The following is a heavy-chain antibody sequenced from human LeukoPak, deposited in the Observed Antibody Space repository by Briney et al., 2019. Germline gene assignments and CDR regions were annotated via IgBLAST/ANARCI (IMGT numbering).Heavy chain of an antibody. CDR1: GFTFSSYS. V-gene: IGHV3-30*03. CDR3: ARDRANRYFDY. Sequence: GGSLRLSCAASGFTFSSYSMNWVRQAPGKGLEWVAVISYDGSNKYYADSVKGRFTISRDNSKNTLYLQMNSLRAEDTAVYYCARDRANRYFDYWGQGTLVTVSS. D-gene: IGHD1-14*01. J-gene: IGHJ4*02. CDR2: ISYDGSNK.